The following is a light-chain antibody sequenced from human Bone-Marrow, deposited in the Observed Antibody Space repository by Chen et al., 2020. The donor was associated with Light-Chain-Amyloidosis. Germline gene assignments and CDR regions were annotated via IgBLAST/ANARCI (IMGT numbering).Light chain of an antibody. CDR3: SSHTSSSTWV. CDR1: SSDVGSYNR. Sequence: QSALTQPPSVSGSPGQSVTIPCTGTSSDVGSYNRVSWYQQPPGTAPKLMIYEVSNRPSGVPDRFSGSKSGNTASLTISGLQAEDEADYYCSSHTSSSTWVFGGGTKLTVL. J-gene: IGLJ3*02. CDR2: EVS. V-gene: IGLV2-18*02.